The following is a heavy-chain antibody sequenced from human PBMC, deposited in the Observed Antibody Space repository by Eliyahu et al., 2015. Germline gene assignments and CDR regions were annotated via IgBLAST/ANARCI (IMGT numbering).Heavy chain of an antibody. CDR3: ARQRMWQWLGDAFDI. V-gene: IGHV4-39*01. Sequence: QLQLQESGPGLVKPSETLSLTCTVSGGSXSSSSYYWGWIRQPPGKGLEWIGSIYYSGSTXYNPSLKSRVTISVDTSKNQFSLKLSSVTAADTAVYYCARQRMWQWLGDAFDIWGQGTMVTVSS. CDR2: IYYSGST. D-gene: IGHD6-19*01. J-gene: IGHJ3*02. CDR1: GGSXSSSSYY.